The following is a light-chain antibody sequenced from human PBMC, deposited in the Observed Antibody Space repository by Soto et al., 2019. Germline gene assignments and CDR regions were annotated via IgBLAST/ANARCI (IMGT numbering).Light chain of an antibody. CDR2: DVS. CDR3: SSYTTSSTYV. Sequence: QSALTQRASVSGSPGQSITISCTGTSSDVGSYNYVSWYQQHPGKAPKVMIYDVSNRPSGVSYRFSGSKSGNTASLTISGLQAEDEADYYCSSYTTSSTYVFGTGTKLTVL. J-gene: IGLJ1*01. V-gene: IGLV2-14*01. CDR1: SSDVGSYNY.